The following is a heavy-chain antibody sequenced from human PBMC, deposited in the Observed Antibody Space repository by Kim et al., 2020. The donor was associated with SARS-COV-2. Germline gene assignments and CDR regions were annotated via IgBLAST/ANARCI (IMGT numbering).Heavy chain of an antibody. CDR2: IIPISGAP. J-gene: IGHJ1*01. CDR1: GLPFSGFR. CDR3: ARDRGGDFGDFNFQF. Sequence: SVKVSCKASGLPFSGFRIGWVRQAPEQGLEWIGGIIPISGAPSYAQRFRGRVTITADASTNAAYMEMDSLTSEDTAVYYCARDRGGDFGDFNFQFWGQG. D-gene: IGHD4-17*01. V-gene: IGHV1-69*13.